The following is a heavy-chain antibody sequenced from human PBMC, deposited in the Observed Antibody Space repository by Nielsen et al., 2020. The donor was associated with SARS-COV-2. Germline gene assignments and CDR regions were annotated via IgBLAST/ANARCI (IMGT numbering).Heavy chain of an antibody. Sequence: SETLSLTCTVSGGSISSYYWSWIRQPPGKGLEWIGYIYYSGSTNYNPSLKSRVTISVDTSKNQFSLKLSSVTAADTAVYYCAGRYCSGGSCYGDAFDIWGQGTMVTVSS. J-gene: IGHJ3*02. V-gene: IGHV4-59*08. CDR1: GGSISSYY. CDR3: AGRYCSGGSCYGDAFDI. CDR2: IYYSGST. D-gene: IGHD2-15*01.